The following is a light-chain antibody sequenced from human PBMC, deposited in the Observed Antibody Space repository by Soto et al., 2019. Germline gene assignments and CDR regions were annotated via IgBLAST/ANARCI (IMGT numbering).Light chain of an antibody. CDR2: GAS. J-gene: IGKJ3*01. V-gene: IGKV3-15*01. Sequence: EVVMTQSPATLSVSPGERATLSCRASQSVTSNLAWYQQQPGQAPRLLIYGASTRATGIPARFSGSGSGTGFTLAISSLQSEDFAVYCCQQYNNWPPITFGPGTKVDIK. CDR1: QSVTSN. CDR3: QQYNNWPPIT.